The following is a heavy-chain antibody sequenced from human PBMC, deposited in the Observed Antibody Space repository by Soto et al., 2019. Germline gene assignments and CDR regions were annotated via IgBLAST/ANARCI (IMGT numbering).Heavy chain of an antibody. CDR3: ARGRAGTSQYYFDY. D-gene: IGHD6-19*01. J-gene: IGHJ4*01. V-gene: IGHV1-8*01. Sequence: QVQLVQSGAEVKKPGASVKVSCKASGYTFTSYDINWVRQATGQGLEWMGWMNPNSGNTGYAQKFPCRVPRNRNTSISTAYMELRSLRSEDTSVYYCARGRAGTSQYYFDYWGHGTLVTVSS. CDR1: GYTFTSYD. CDR2: MNPNSGNT.